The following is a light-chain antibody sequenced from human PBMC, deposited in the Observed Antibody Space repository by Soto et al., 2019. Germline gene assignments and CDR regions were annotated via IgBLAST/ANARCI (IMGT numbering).Light chain of an antibody. CDR1: SSDVGSYNL. CDR3: CSYAGSSTLV. CDR2: EGS. V-gene: IGLV2-23*01. J-gene: IGLJ1*01. Sequence: QSALTQPASLSGSPGQPITISCTGTSSDVGSYNLVSWYQQHPGKAPKLMIYEGSKRPSGVSNRFSGSKSGNTASLTISGLQAEDEADYYCCSYAGSSTLVFGPGTKLTVL.